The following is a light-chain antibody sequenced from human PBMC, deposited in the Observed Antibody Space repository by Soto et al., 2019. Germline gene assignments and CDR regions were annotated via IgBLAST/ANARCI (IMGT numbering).Light chain of an antibody. CDR3: QQYTNTNNPWM. CDR1: QTISTW. Sequence: DIQVTQSPSTLSASVGDRVTITCRASQTISTWMAWYQQKPGKAPKLLIYDASTLESGVPSRFSGSGSGTEFTLIISGLQPDDYATYYCQQYTNTNNPWMLGQGSKVDIK. V-gene: IGKV1-5*01. J-gene: IGKJ1*01. CDR2: DAS.